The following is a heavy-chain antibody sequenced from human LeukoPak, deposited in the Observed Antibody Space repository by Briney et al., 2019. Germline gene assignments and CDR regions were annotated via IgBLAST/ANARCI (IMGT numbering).Heavy chain of an antibody. CDR2: IWYDGSNK. CDR3: ARGDGYNDAEYLQH. CDR1: GFTFSSYG. J-gene: IGHJ1*01. V-gene: IGHV3-33*01. D-gene: IGHD5-24*01. Sequence: GGSLRLSCAASGFTFSSYGMHWVRQAPGKGLEGVAVIWYDGSNKYNGDSVKGRFTISRDNSKKTLYLQMNSLRVEDTAVYYCARGDGYNDAEYLQHWGQGTPVTVS.